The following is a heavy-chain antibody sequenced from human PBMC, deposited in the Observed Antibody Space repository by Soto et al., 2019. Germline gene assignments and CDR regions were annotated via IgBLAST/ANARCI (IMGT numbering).Heavy chain of an antibody. CDR1: GFTFSSFG. CDR2: ISYDGSDK. V-gene: IGHV3-30*18. J-gene: IGHJ5*02. CDR3: AKTSGYDYVWGSSGLDP. D-gene: IGHD3-16*01. Sequence: GGSLRLSCAASGFTFSSFGMHWVRQAPDKGLQWVAVISYDGSDKYYADSVKGRFTISRDDSTSTMYLQMNSLRPEDTAVYYCAKTSGYDYVWGSSGLDPWGQGTLVTVSS.